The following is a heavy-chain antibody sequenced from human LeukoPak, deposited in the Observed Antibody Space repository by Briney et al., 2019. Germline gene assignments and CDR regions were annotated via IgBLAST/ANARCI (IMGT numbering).Heavy chain of an antibody. CDR3: ARGGGGRTSVIDYY. V-gene: IGHV4-34*01. D-gene: IGHD2-21*01. Sequence: SETLSLTCAVYGGSFSDYYWSWIRQPPGKGLEWIGEVNHSGSTNYNPSLKSRVSISVDTSKNQFSLKVSSVTAADTAVYYCARGGGGRTSVIDYYWGQGTLVTVSS. J-gene: IGHJ4*02. CDR2: VNHSGST. CDR1: GGSFSDYY.